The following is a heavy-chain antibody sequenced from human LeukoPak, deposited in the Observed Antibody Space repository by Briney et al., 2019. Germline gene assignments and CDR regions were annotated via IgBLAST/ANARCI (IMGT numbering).Heavy chain of an antibody. J-gene: IGHJ4*02. CDR2: IIPLTGVV. CDR1: ADIFSSYA. Sequence: SVKVSCKTSADIFSSYAINWVRQAPGQGLEWMGRIIPLTGVVNFGQKLQTRVTISADKSTSTAYMEVSSLRSGDTAVYYCATGAVGVYPVYYFHYWGQGTLVTVSS. V-gene: IGHV1-69*04. CDR3: ATGAVGVYPVYYFHY. D-gene: IGHD1-26*01.